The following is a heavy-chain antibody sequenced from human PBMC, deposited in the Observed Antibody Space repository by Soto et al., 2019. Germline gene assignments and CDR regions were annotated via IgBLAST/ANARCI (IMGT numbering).Heavy chain of an antibody. J-gene: IGHJ6*02. D-gene: IGHD3-10*01. CDR1: GFTFSSYG. Sequence: PGGSLRLSXAASGFTFSSYGMHWVRQAPGKGLEWVAVISYDGSNKYYADSVKGRFTISRDNSKNTLYLQMNSLRAEDTAVYYCAKDRTPGGRSMDVWGQGTTVTVSS. CDR3: AKDRTPGGRSMDV. CDR2: ISYDGSNK. V-gene: IGHV3-30*18.